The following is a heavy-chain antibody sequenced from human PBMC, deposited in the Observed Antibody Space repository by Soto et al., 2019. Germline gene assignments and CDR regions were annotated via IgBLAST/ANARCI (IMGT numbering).Heavy chain of an antibody. D-gene: IGHD1-1*01. Sequence: QVQLVESGGGLVQPGTSLRLSCAVSRFSFRTYGFHWVRQPPGKGLQWVAVISPKGHSDSVEGRFTISRDNSKDTSYLQMNNLRAEDTAVYYCARDDAFANENAFDLWGQGTMVTVSS. V-gene: IGHV3-33*01. CDR2: ISPK. CDR1: RFSFRTYG. CDR3: ARDDAFANENAFDL. J-gene: IGHJ3*01.